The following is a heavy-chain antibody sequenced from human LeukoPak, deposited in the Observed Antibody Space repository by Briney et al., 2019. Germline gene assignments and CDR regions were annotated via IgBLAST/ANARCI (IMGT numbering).Heavy chain of an antibody. CDR1: GFTFSSYW. V-gene: IGHV3-74*01. Sequence: GGSLRLSCAASGFTFSSYWMHWVRQAPGKGLVWVSRINSDGSSTSYADSVKGRFTISRDNAKNTLYLQMNSLRAEDTAVYYCASGGYTIFGVEDFDYWGQGTLVTVSS. CDR2: INSDGSST. D-gene: IGHD3-3*01. J-gene: IGHJ4*02. CDR3: ASGGYTIFGVEDFDY.